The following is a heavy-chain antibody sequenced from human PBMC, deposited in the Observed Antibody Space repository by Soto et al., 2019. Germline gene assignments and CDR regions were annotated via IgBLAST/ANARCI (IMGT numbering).Heavy chain of an antibody. CDR3: ARVYYDFWSGYYRNGSSFDY. CDR1: GFTFSSYW. D-gene: IGHD3-3*01. J-gene: IGHJ4*02. V-gene: IGHV3-7*01. CDR2: IKQDGSEK. Sequence: GGSLRLSCAASGFTFSSYWMSWVRQAPGKGLEWVANIKQDGSEKYYVDSVKGRFTISRDNAKNSLYLQMNSLRAEDTAVYYCARVYYDFWSGYYRNGSSFDYWGQGTLVTVSS.